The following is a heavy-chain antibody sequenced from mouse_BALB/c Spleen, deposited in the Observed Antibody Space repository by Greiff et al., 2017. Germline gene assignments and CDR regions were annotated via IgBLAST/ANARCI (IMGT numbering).Heavy chain of an antibody. CDR2: ISTYYGDA. CDR3: AREVSGSSYFDY. V-gene: IGHV1S137*01. CDR1: GYTFTDYA. Sequence: QVQLQQSGAELVRPGVSVKISCKGSGYTFTDYAMHWVKQSHAKSLEWIGVISTYYGDASYNQKFKGKATMTVDKSSSTAYMELARLTSEDSAIYYCAREVSGSSYFDYWGQGTTLTVSS. D-gene: IGHD1-1*01. J-gene: IGHJ2*01.